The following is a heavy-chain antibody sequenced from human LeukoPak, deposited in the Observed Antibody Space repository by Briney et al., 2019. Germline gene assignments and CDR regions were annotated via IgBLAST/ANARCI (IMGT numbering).Heavy chain of an antibody. V-gene: IGHV1-8*03. CDR3: ARGGGYTMVRGNDFDY. Sequence: ASVKVSCKASGGTFSSYAISWVRQAPGQGLEWMGWMNPNSGNTGYAQKFQGRVTITRNTSISTAYMELSSLRSEDTAVYYCARGGGYTMVRGNDFDYWGQGTLVTVSS. D-gene: IGHD3-10*01. CDR2: MNPNSGNT. J-gene: IGHJ4*02. CDR1: GGTFSSYA.